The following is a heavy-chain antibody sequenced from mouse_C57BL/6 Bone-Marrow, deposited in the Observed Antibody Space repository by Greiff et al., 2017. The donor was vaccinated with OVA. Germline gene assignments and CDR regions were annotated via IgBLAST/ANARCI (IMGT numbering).Heavy chain of an antibody. Sequence: VKLMESGPELVKPGASVKISCKASGYAFSSSWMNWVKQRPGKGLEWIGRIYPGEGDTNYNGKFKGKATLTADKSSSTAYMQLSSLTSEDSAVYFYARLYDYGSSYWYFDVWGTGTTVTVSS. CDR3: ARLYDYGSSYWYFDV. CDR1: GYAFSSSW. V-gene: IGHV1-82*01. D-gene: IGHD1-1*01. J-gene: IGHJ1*03. CDR2: IYPGEGDT.